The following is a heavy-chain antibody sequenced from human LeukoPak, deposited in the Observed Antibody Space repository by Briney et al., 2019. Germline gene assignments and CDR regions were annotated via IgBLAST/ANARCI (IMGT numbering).Heavy chain of an antibody. V-gene: IGHV4-34*01. D-gene: IGHD1-26*01. Sequence: SETLSLTCAVYGGSFSGYYWSWIRQPPGKGLEWIGEINHSGSTNYNPSLKSRVTISVDTSKNQFSLKLSSVTAGDTAVYYCARQGLGIVGARIDYWGQGTLVTVSS. CDR3: ARQGLGIVGARIDY. J-gene: IGHJ4*02. CDR2: INHSGST. CDR1: GGSFSGYY.